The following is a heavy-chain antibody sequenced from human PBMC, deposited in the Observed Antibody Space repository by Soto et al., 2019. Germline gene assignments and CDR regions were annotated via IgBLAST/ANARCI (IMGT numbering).Heavy chain of an antibody. Sequence: SETLSLTCTFSGGSISSYYWSWFQQPPGKGLDWIGYVYYSGTTNYSPSLQSRVTMSVDTSKNQFSLKLSSVTAADTAVYYCARQAIDWGQGTLVTVSS. V-gene: IGHV4-59*08. CDR3: ARQAID. CDR1: GGSISSYY. J-gene: IGHJ4*02. CDR2: VYYSGTT.